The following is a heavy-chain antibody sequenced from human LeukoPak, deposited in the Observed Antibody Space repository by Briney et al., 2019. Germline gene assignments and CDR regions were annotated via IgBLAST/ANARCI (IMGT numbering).Heavy chain of an antibody. CDR1: GDSVSSNSAA. J-gene: IGHJ6*02. CDR3: ASEEVRYFDWLPNHYYYYGMDV. V-gene: IGHV6-1*01. D-gene: IGHD3-9*01. Sequence: SQTLSLTCAISGDSVSSNSAAWNWIRQSPSRGLEWLGRTYYRSNWYNDYAVSVKSRITINPDTSKNQFSLQLNSVTPEDTAVYYCASEEVRYFDWLPNHYYYYGMDVWGQGTTVTVSS. CDR2: TYYRSNWYN.